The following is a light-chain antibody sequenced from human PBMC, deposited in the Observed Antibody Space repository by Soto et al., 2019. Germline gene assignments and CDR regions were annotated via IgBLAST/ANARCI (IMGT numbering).Light chain of an antibody. V-gene: IGKV3-11*01. Sequence: TQSPVTLSVSPGESATLSCRASQGVRNNLAWYQQRPGQAPRLLIYGASTRAAGIPARFSGSGSGTDFTLTISSLEPEDFEVYYCQQRSNWPPEWTFGQGTKVDIK. CDR2: GAS. J-gene: IGKJ1*01. CDR3: QQRSNWPPEWT. CDR1: QGVRNN.